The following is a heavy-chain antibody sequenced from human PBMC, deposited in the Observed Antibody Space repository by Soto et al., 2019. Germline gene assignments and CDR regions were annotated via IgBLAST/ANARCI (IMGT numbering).Heavy chain of an antibody. Sequence: DVQLVESGGVLIQPGESLRLSCAAFGLTVSGKKYVAWVRQAPGKGLEWVSALYDVDGTYYADSLKGRFTTSTDSSKTTVYLQMNDLRPDDTAVYYCATWHEREHAYDVWGQGTTVTVSS. CDR2: LYDVDGT. CDR3: ATWHEREHAYDV. V-gene: IGHV3-53*01. J-gene: IGHJ3*01. CDR1: GLTVSGKKY. D-gene: IGHD1-1*01.